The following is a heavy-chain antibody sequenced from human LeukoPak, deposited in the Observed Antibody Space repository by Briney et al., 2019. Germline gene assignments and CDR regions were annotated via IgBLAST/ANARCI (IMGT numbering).Heavy chain of an antibody. CDR2: ITHSGST. Sequence: SETLSLTCAVYGGSFSGYYWSWIRQPPGKGLEWIGEITHSGSTNYNPSLKSRVTISVDTSKNQFSLKLSSVTAADTAVYYCARGRYCSSTSCYYYYYYGMDVWGQGTTVTVSS. V-gene: IGHV4-34*01. CDR3: ARGRYCSSTSCYYYYYYGMDV. CDR1: GGSFSGYY. J-gene: IGHJ6*02. D-gene: IGHD2-2*01.